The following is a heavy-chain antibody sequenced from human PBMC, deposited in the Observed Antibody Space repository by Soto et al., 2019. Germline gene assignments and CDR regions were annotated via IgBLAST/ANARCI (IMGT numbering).Heavy chain of an antibody. Sequence: ASVKCSCKGSGYTFTSYYMHWVRQAPGQGLEWMGIINPSGGSKSYAQKFQGRLTMTRDTPTSTVYMELSSLRSEDTGVYYCASSNGGYYYDSSGYPGDAFDIWGQGTMVPVSS. J-gene: IGHJ3*02. V-gene: IGHV1-46*01. CDR3: ASSNGGYYYDSSGYPGDAFDI. CDR1: GYTFTSYY. CDR2: INPSGGSK. D-gene: IGHD3-22*01.